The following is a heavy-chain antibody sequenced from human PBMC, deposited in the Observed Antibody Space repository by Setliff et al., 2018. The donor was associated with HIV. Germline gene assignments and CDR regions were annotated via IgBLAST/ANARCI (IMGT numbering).Heavy chain of an antibody. CDR3: ARDLAAAGAFDI. J-gene: IGHJ3*02. CDR1: GYTFTSYG. D-gene: IGHD6-13*01. Sequence: ASVKVSCKASGYTFTSYGISWVRQAPGQGPEWMGWISAYNGNTRYAQKLQGRVSVTTDTSTSTAYMELRSLRSEDTAVYYCARDLAAAGAFDIWGQGTMVTVSS. CDR2: ISAYNGNT. V-gene: IGHV1-18*01.